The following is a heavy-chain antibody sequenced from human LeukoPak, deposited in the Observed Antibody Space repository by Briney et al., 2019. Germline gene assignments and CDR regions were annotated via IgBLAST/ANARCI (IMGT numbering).Heavy chain of an antibody. CDR3: AKLILGPPGGVRGMDV. Sequence: PGGSLRLSCAASGFTFSSYAMSWVRQAPGKGLEWVSAISGSGGSTYYADSVKGRFTISRDNSKNTLYLQMNSLRAADTAVYYCAKLILGPPGGVRGMDVWGQGTTVTVSS. J-gene: IGHJ6*02. CDR1: GFTFSSYA. CDR2: ISGSGGST. V-gene: IGHV3-23*01. D-gene: IGHD3-22*01.